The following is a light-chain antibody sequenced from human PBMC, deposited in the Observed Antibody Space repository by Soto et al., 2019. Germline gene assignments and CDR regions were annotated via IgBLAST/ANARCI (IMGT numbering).Light chain of an antibody. V-gene: IGLV2-23*01. Sequence: QSALTQPASVSGSPGQSITISCTGTSSDVGRYSLVSWYQQHPGKAPKLMIYEDIERPSGVSNRFSGSKSGNTASLTISVLQTEDEADYYCCSYAGGTSVVFGGGTKLTVL. CDR3: CSYAGGTSVV. CDR1: SSDVGRYSL. CDR2: EDI. J-gene: IGLJ2*01.